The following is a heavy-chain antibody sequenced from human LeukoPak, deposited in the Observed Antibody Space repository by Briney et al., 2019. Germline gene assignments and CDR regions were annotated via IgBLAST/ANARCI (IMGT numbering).Heavy chain of an antibody. CDR3: ARGRPSNYYDSSGYHDDAFDI. J-gene: IGHJ3*02. CDR2: MNPNSGNT. Sequence: ASVKVSCKASGDTFTSYDINWVRQATGQGLEWMGWMNPNSGNTGYGQKFQGRVTMTRNTSIRTAYMELSSLRSEDTAVYYCARGRPSNYYDSSGYHDDAFDIWGQGTMVTVSS. D-gene: IGHD3-22*01. CDR1: GDTFTSYD. V-gene: IGHV1-8*01.